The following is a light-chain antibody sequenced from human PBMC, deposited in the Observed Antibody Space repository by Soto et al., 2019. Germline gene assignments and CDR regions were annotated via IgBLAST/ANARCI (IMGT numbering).Light chain of an antibody. Sequence: QSVLTQPASVSGSPGQSITISCTGASSDVGSFDYVSWYQQHPGKAPKLILYDVGNRPSGVSYRFSGSKSDNTASLTISGLQAEDEADYFCSSYTPTSPWVFGTGTKLTVL. CDR1: SSDVGSFDY. CDR2: DVG. CDR3: SSYTPTSPWV. J-gene: IGLJ1*01. V-gene: IGLV2-14*01.